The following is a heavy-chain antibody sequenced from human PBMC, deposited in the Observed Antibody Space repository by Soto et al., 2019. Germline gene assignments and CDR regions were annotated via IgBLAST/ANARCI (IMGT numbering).Heavy chain of an antibody. D-gene: IGHD1-1*01. V-gene: IGHV3-33*01. CDR1: GFTFRDYG. CDR2: ISYDESNK. CDR3: ARDLWEHQFDY. Sequence: QVQLVESGGGVVQPRRSLSLSCAASGFTFRDYGVHWVRQAPGKGLEWVAVISYDESNKYYADSVKGRFTISKDNSENTVYLQMNSLRAEDTGVYQCARDLWEHQFDYWGQGTLVTVSS. J-gene: IGHJ4*02.